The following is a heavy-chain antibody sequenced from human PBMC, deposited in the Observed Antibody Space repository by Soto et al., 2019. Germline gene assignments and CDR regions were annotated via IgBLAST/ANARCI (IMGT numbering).Heavy chain of an antibody. CDR2: IGKVGVI. CDR3: VRDTAEHGMDV. D-gene: IGHD1-26*01. Sequence: GGPLRLSVAASGFTFRTYDMQGFPQFTGKGLKGVSSIGKVGVIHDADCVKERFTISRENAKYSLYLQMSSVRAGETAAYYCVRDTAEHGMDVWGQGTTVTVSS. V-gene: IGHV3-13*01. CDR1: GFTFRTYD. J-gene: IGHJ6*02.